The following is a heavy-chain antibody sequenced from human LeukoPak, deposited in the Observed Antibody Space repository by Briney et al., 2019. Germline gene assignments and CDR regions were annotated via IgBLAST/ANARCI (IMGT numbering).Heavy chain of an antibody. CDR2: ISGSGGST. J-gene: IGHJ4*02. Sequence: PGGSLRLFCAASGFTFSNYGVSWVRQAPGKGLEWVSAISGSGGSTYYADSVKGRFTISRDNSKSTLYIQMNSLRAEDTAVYYCARAKPKNMVRGLIMRRESRYYFDYWGQGTLVTVSS. CDR1: GFTFSNYG. V-gene: IGHV3-23*01. CDR3: ARAKPKNMVRGLIMRRESRYYFDY. D-gene: IGHD3-10*01.